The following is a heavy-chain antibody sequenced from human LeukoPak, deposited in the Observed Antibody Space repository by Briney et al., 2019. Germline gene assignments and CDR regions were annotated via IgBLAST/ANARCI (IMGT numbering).Heavy chain of an antibody. D-gene: IGHD6-19*01. Sequence: GGSLRLSCAASGFTFDDYAMHWVRQAPGKGLEWVAVISYDGSNKYYADSVKGRFTISRDNSKNTLYLQMNSLRAEDTAVYYCAKGAAVAGTFGYWGQGTLVTVSS. CDR1: GFTFDDYA. J-gene: IGHJ4*02. V-gene: IGHV3-30*18. CDR3: AKGAAVAGTFGY. CDR2: ISYDGSNK.